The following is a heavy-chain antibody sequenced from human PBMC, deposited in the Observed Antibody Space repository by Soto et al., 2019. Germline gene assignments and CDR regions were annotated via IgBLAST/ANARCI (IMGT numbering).Heavy chain of an antibody. CDR3: ARDKYYDSSGYLDY. CDR2: ISAYNGNT. J-gene: IGHJ4*02. V-gene: IGHV1-18*04. CDR1: GYTFTIYG. Sequence: ASVKVSCKASGYTFTIYGISGVLQSPGQGLEWMGWISAYNGNTNYAQKLQGRVTMTTDTSTSTAYMELRSLRSDDTAVYYCARDKYYDSSGYLDYWGQGTLVTVSS. D-gene: IGHD3-22*01.